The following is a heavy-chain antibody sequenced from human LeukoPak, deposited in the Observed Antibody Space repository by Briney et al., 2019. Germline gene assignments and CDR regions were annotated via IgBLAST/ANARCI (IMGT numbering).Heavy chain of an antibody. CDR2: IYDSGNT. CDR3: ARGAWLDYYDSSGYYIK. V-gene: IGHV4-39*07. D-gene: IGHD3-22*01. J-gene: IGHJ4*02. CDR1: GGSISSSSYY. Sequence: SETLSLTCTVSGGSISSSSYYWAWIRQPPGTGLEWIGNIYDSGNTYYNPSLESRVIVSVDTSKNLFSLNLNSVSAADTAVYYCARGAWLDYYDSSGYYIKWGQGTLVTVSS.